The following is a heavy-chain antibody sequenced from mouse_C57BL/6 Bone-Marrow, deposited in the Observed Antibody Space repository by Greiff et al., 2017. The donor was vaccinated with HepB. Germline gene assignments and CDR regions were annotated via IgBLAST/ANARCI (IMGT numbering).Heavy chain of an antibody. CDR2: ISDGGSYT. V-gene: IGHV5-4*01. D-gene: IGHD1-1*01. CDR1: GFTFSSYA. CDR3: ARDLTTVVARYFDV. Sequence: DVKLVESGGGLVKPGGSLKLSCAASGFTFSSYAMSWVRQTPEKRLEWVATISDGGSYTYYPDNVKGRFTISRDNAKNNLYLQMSHLKSEDTAMYYCARDLTTVVARYFDVWGTGTTVTVSS. J-gene: IGHJ1*03.